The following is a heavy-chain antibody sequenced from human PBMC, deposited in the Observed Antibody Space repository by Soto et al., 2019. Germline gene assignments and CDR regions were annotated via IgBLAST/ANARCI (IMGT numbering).Heavy chain of an antibody. D-gene: IGHD4-17*01. CDR1: GFTFSSYG. CDR3: ARDPPCGDYGHYFDY. J-gene: IGHJ4*02. V-gene: IGHV3-33*01. Sequence: QVQLVESGGGVVQPGRSLRLSCAASGFTFSSYGMHWVRQAPGKGLEWVAVIWYDGSNKYYADSVKGRFTISRDNSKNTLYLQMNSLRAEDTAVYYCARDPPCGDYGHYFDYWGQGTLVTVSS. CDR2: IWYDGSNK.